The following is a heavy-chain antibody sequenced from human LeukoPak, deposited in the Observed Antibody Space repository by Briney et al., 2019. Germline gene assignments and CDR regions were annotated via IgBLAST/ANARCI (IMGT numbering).Heavy chain of an antibody. CDR1: GFTFSSFA. Sequence: GGSLRLSCAASGFTFSSFAMTWVRQAPGKGLEWVSAISGSGSTYYADSVKGRFTISRDNSKNTLYLQMNSLRAEDTAVYYCAKDPMVRGATYDDWGQGTLVTVSS. D-gene: IGHD3-10*01. J-gene: IGHJ4*02. CDR3: AKDPMVRGATYDD. CDR2: ISGSGST. V-gene: IGHV3-23*01.